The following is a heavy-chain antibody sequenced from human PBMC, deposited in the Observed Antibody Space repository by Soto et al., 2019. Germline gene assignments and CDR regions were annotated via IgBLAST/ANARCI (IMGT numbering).Heavy chain of an antibody. CDR1: GYTFTGYY. J-gene: IGHJ5*02. CDR3: ARAGIGCSGGSCYFNWFDP. V-gene: IGHV1-2*02. Sequence: ASGKVSCKASGYTFTGYYMHWVRQAPGQGLEWMGWINPNSGGTNYAQKFQGRVTMTRDTSISTAYMELSRLRSDDTAVYYCARAGIGCSGGSCYFNWFDPWGQGTLVTVSS. CDR2: INPNSGGT. D-gene: IGHD2-15*01.